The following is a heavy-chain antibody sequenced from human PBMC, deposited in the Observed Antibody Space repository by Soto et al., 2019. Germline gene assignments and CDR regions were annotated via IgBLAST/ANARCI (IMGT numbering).Heavy chain of an antibody. CDR3: ARDRYSSGWEIDY. CDR1: GFTFSSYG. CDR2: IWYDGSNK. J-gene: IGHJ4*02. V-gene: IGHV3-33*01. Sequence: GGFLRLSCAASGFTFSSYGMHWVRQAPGKGLEWVAVIWYDGSNKYYADSVKGRFTISRDNSKNTLYLQMNSLRAEDTAVYYCARDRYSSGWEIDYWGQGTLVTVSS. D-gene: IGHD6-19*01.